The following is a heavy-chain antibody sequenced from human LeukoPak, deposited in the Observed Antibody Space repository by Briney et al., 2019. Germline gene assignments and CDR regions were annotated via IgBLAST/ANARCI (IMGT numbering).Heavy chain of an antibody. D-gene: IGHD3-9*01. V-gene: IGHV1-69*13. CDR1: GGTLSSYA. CDR3: ARDGRLRYFDWLTPHRGYYYGMDV. CDR2: IIPIFGTA. Sequence: SVKVSCKASGGTLSSYAISWVRQAPGQGLEWMGGIIPIFGTANYAQKFQGRVTITADESTSTAYMELSSLRSEDTAVYYCARDGRLRYFDWLTPHRGYYYGMDVWGQGTTVTVSS. J-gene: IGHJ6*02.